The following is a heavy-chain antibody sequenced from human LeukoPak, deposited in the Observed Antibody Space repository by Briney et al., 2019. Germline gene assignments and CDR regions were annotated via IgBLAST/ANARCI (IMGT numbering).Heavy chain of an antibody. V-gene: IGHV1-2*02. CDR3: ARDTITMFRGVIGY. J-gene: IGHJ4*02. Sequence: GASVKVSCKASGYTFTGYYMHWVRQAPGQGLEWMGWINPNSGGTNYAQKFQGRVTMTRDTSISIAYMELSRLRSDDTAVYYCARDTITMFRGVIGYWGQGTLVTVSS. CDR2: INPNSGGT. D-gene: IGHD3-10*01. CDR1: GYTFTGYY.